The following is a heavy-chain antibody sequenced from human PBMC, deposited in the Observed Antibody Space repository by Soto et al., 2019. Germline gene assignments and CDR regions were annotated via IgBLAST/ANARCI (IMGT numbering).Heavy chain of an antibody. D-gene: IGHD6-19*01. CDR3: TSWFNRVVAGPK. CDR1: GFTFGDYA. Sequence: GGSLRLSCTASGFTFGDYAMSWFRQAPGKGLEWVGFIRSKAYGGTTEYAASVKGRFTISRDDSKSIAYLQMNSLKTEDTAVYYCTSWFNRVVAGPKWGQGTLVTVSS. V-gene: IGHV3-49*03. J-gene: IGHJ4*02. CDR2: IRSKAYGGTT.